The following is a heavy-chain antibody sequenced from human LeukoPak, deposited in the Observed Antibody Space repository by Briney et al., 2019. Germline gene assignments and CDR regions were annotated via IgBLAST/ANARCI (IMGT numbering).Heavy chain of an antibody. D-gene: IGHD3-3*01. CDR1: GFTFEDYD. CDR3: ARDQNDYDFWSGYSMSYFDY. V-gene: IGHV3-20*04. CDR2: IKWNGGST. J-gene: IGHJ4*02. Sequence: GGSLRLSCAASGFTFEDYDMNWVRQAPGKGLEWVSGIKWNGGSTGYADSVRGRFTISRDNAKNSLYLQMNSLRAEDTALYYCARDQNDYDFWSGYSMSYFDYRGQGTLVTVSS.